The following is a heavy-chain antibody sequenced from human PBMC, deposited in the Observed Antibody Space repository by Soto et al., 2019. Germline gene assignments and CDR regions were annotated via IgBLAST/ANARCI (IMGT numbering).Heavy chain of an antibody. CDR1: GGTFSSYT. D-gene: IGHD2-2*01. J-gene: IGHJ5*02. Sequence: SVKVSCKASGGTFSSYTISWVRQAPGQGLEWMGRIIPILGIANYAQKFQGRVTITADKSTSTAYMELSSLRSEDTAVYYCARDRVVVGAPTVIDVPNPLQALPWG. CDR3: ARDRVVVGAPTVIDVPNPLQALP. CDR2: IIPILGIA. V-gene: IGHV1-69*04.